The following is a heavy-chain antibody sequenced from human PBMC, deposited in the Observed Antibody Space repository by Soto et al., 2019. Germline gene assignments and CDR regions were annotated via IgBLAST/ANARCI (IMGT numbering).Heavy chain of an antibody. V-gene: IGHV3-21*01. Sequence: EVQLVESGGGLVKPGGSLRLSCAASGFTFSSYSMNWVRQAPGKGLEWVSSISSSSSYIYYADSVKGRFTISRDNAKNELYLQMNSLRAEATAVYYCAVNYDILTGGDYWGQRTLVTVSS. J-gene: IGHJ4*02. CDR2: ISSSSSYI. CDR1: GFTFSSYS. CDR3: AVNYDILTGGDY. D-gene: IGHD3-9*01.